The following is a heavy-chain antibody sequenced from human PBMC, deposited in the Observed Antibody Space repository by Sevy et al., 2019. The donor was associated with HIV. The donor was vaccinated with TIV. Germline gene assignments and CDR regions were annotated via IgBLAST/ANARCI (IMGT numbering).Heavy chain of an antibody. J-gene: IGHJ6*03. V-gene: IGHV4-59*01. Sequence: SETLSLTCTVSGDSISNYYGSWIRQPPGKGLEWNGYIYNSGSTNYNPSLKSRVTISVDTSKNQFSLKLSSVTAADTAVYYCASVVVVPAAKYFYFYYMDVWGKGTTVTVSS. D-gene: IGHD2-2*01. CDR2: IYNSGST. CDR3: ASVVVVPAAKYFYFYYMDV. CDR1: GDSISNYY.